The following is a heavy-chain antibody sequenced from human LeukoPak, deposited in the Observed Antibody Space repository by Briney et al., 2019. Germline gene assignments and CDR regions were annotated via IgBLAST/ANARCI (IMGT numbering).Heavy chain of an antibody. CDR3: ARGSGYYYVDFDY. Sequence: PSETLSLTCTVSGGSLSTSSYYWGWLRQPPGKGLEWIGSIYYSGSAYYNPSLKSRVTISVDTSKNQFSLKLSSVTAADTAVYYCARGSGYYYVDFDYWGQGTLVTVSS. V-gene: IGHV4-39*07. D-gene: IGHD3-22*01. CDR1: GGSLSTSSYY. CDR2: IYYSGSA. J-gene: IGHJ4*02.